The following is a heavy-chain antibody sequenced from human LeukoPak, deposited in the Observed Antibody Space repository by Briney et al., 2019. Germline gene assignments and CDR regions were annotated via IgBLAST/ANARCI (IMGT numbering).Heavy chain of an antibody. V-gene: IGHV4-38-2*02. J-gene: IGHJ3*02. CDR3: ARGGYDFWSGYSIGAFDI. CDR1: GYSISSGYY. Sequence: SETLSLTCTVSGYSISSGYYWGWIRPPPGKGLEWIGSIYHSGSTYYNPSLKSRVTISVDTSKNQFSLKLSSVTAADMAVYYCARGGYDFWSGYSIGAFDIWGQGTMVTVSS. D-gene: IGHD3-3*01. CDR2: IYHSGST.